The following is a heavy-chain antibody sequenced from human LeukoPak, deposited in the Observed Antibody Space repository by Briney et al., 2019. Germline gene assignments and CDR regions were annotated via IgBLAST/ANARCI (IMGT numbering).Heavy chain of an antibody. J-gene: IGHJ4*02. CDR2: INHSGST. V-gene: IGHV4-34*01. Sequence: TSETLSLTCAVYGGSFSGYYWSWIRQPPGKGLEWIGEINHSGSTNYNPSLKSRVTISVDTSKNQFSLKLSSVTAADTAVYYCARSEAAAGTELNYWGQGTLVTVSS. D-gene: IGHD6-13*01. CDR3: ARSEAAAGTELNY. CDR1: GGSFSGYY.